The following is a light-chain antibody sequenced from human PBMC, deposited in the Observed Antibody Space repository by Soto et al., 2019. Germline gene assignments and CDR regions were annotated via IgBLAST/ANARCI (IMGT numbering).Light chain of an antibody. V-gene: IGLV2-14*01. Sequence: QSVLTQPASVSGSPGQTITISCTGTSSDVGGYAYVSWYQQYPGKVPKLVISEVSNRPSGVSHRFSGSRSGNTASLNISGLQAEDEADYHCSSYTSSTTPVFGGGTKLPVL. J-gene: IGLJ2*01. CDR2: EVS. CDR1: SSDVGGYAY. CDR3: SSYTSSTTPV.